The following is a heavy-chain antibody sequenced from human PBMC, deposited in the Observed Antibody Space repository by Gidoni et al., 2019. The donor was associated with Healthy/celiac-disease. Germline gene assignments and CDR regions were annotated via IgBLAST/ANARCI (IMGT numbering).Heavy chain of an antibody. V-gene: IGHV4-34*01. CDR2: INHSGST. CDR1: DGSFSGYY. J-gene: IGHJ4*02. CDR3: AITRTYYYGSVLDY. D-gene: IGHD3-10*01. Sequence: QVQLQQWGAGLSKPSETRSLTRAVYDGSFSGYYWSWIRQPPGRGLEWIGEINHSGSTNYNPSLKSRVTISVDTSKNQFSLKLSSVTAADTAVYYCAITRTYYYGSVLDYWGQGTLVTVSS.